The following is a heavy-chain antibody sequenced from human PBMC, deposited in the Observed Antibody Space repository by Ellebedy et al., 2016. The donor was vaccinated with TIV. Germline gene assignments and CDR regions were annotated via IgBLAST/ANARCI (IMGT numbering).Heavy chain of an antibody. Sequence: GESLKISCAASGFTFSGYWMHWVRQAPGRGLVWVSRISNDGSSTSYADSVKGRFTISRDNAKNTLYLQMNSLRGEDTTAYYCTPWGLGGYWGQGTLVTVSS. V-gene: IGHV3-74*01. J-gene: IGHJ4*02. CDR1: GFTFSGYW. CDR3: TPWGLGGY. D-gene: IGHD2-21*01. CDR2: ISNDGSST.